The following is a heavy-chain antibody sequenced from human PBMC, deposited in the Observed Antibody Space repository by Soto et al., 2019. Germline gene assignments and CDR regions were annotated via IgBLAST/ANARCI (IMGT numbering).Heavy chain of an antibody. CDR2: ISAYNGNT. D-gene: IGHD4-17*01. J-gene: IGHJ4*02. V-gene: IGHV1-18*01. CDR1: GYTFTSYG. Sequence: QVQLVQSGAEVKKPGASVKVSCKASGYTFTSYGISWVRQAPGQGLEWIGWISAYNGNTNYAQKLQGTVAMNAATSTSMASMVLRSLRSHDTAVYYCARDGGYGGPYWGQGTLVNVSS. CDR3: ARDGGYGGPY.